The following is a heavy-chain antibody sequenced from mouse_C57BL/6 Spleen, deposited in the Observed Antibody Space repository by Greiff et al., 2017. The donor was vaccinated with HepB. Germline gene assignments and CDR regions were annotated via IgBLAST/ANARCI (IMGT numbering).Heavy chain of an antibody. CDR1: GYSFTDYN. CDR2: INPNYGTT. J-gene: IGHJ2*01. CDR3: ARGGPYYGILQGYFDY. V-gene: IGHV1-39*01. D-gene: IGHD2-10*01. Sequence: EVKVVESGPELVKPGASVKISCQASGYSFTDYNMNWVKQSNGKSLEWIGVINPNYGTTSYNQKFKGKATLTVDQSSSTAYMQLNSLTSEDSAVYYCARGGPYYGILQGYFDYWGQGTTLTVSS.